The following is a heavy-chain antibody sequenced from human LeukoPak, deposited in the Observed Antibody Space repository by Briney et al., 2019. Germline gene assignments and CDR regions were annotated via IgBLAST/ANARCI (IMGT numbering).Heavy chain of an antibody. CDR1: GYTFTGYY. CDR3: ARVIVRQKYYFDY. V-gene: IGHV1-2*02. J-gene: IGHJ4*02. CDR2: INPNSGGT. D-gene: IGHD1-26*01. Sequence: GASVKVSCKASGYTFTGYYMHWVRQAPGQGLAWMGWINPNSGGTNYAQKFQGRVTMTRDTSISTAYMELSRLRSDDTAVYYCARVIVRQKYYFDYWGQGTLVTVSS.